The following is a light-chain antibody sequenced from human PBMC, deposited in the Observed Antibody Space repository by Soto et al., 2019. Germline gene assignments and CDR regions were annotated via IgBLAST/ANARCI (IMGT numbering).Light chain of an antibody. CDR2: KVS. CDR3: MQATHWPPT. V-gene: IGKV2-30*01. CDR1: QGLLYGDGHTY. J-gene: IGKJ1*01. Sequence: DVVMTQSPLSLPVSPGQPASISCKSSQGLLYGDGHTYLNWFQLRPGQSPRRLIYKVSVRDSGVPDRFSGSGSGTDFTLKISRVEADDVGFYYCMQATHWPPTFGQGTKVEIK.